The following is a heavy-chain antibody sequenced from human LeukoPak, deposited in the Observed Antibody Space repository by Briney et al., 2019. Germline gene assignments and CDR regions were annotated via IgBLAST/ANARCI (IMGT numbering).Heavy chain of an antibody. Sequence: GGSLRLSCSASGFTLRPSAIHWIRQAPGKGLEYVSAISSNGGSTYYAGSVKGRFTISRDNSKNTLSLQMSSLRPEDTAVYYCVKLPYSDTSAYYLDYWGQGTLVTVSS. CDR1: GFTLRPSA. CDR3: VKLPYSDTSAYYLDY. D-gene: IGHD3-22*01. CDR2: ISSNGGST. V-gene: IGHV3-64D*06. J-gene: IGHJ4*02.